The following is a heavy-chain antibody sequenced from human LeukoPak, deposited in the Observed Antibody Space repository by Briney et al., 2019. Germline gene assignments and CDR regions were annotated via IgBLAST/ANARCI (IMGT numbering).Heavy chain of an antibody. J-gene: IGHJ4*02. D-gene: IGHD1-26*01. CDR2: ISAIGGGT. CDR1: GFTFSSYV. CDR3: AKASGSGTHRYYFDY. Sequence: GGSLRLSCAASGFTFSSYVMTWVRQAPGKGLEWVSAISAIGGGTYYADSVKGRSTISRDNSKSTMYLQMNSLRAEDTAVYYCAKASGSGTHRYYFDYWGQGTLVTVSS. V-gene: IGHV3-23*01.